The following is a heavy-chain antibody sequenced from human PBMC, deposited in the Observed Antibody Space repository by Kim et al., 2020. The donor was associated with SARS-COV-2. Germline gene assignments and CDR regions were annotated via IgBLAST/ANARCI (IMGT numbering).Heavy chain of an antibody. J-gene: IGHJ4*02. CDR2: ISSTGGST. Sequence: GGSLKLSCAASGFIFKDYAMNWVRQAPGKGLEWVSVISSTGGSTFYADSVKGRFTMSRENSKNTVYLEMDSLRADDTAIYYCAKGRGEGYFDNWGQRT. CDR3: AKGRGEGYFDN. D-gene: IGHD3-10*01. V-gene: IGHV3-23*01. CDR1: GFIFKDYA.